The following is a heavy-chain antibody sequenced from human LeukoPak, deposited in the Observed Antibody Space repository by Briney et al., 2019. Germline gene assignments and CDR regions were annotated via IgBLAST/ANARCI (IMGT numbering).Heavy chain of an antibody. V-gene: IGHV1-69*02. CDR1: GGTFSSYT. CDR3: ARVPYYYDSSGYYEIGSA. CDR2: IIPILGIA. D-gene: IGHD3-22*01. Sequence: ASVKLSCKASGGTFSSYTISWVRQAPGQGLEWMGRIIPILGIANYAQKFQGRVTITADKSTSTAYMELSSLRSEDTAVYYCARVPYYYDSSGYYEIGSAWGQGTLVTVSS. J-gene: IGHJ5*02.